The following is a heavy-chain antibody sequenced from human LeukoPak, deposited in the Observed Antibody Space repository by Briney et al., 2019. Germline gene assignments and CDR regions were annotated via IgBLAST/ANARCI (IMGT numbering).Heavy chain of an antibody. CDR1: GYSVSSGYY. Sequence: PLETLSLTCAVSGYSVSSGYYWGWIRQPPGKGLEWIGSIYHSGSTYYNPSLKSRVTISVDTSKNQFSLKLSSVTAAGTAVYYCARRRSSSCSDYWGQGTLVTVSS. D-gene: IGHD6-13*01. CDR3: ARRRSSSCSDY. V-gene: IGHV4-38-2*01. J-gene: IGHJ4*02. CDR2: IYHSGST.